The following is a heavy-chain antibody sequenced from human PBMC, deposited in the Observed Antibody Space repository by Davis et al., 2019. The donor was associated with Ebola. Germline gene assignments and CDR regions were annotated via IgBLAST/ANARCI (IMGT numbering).Heavy chain of an antibody. CDR1: GGSISSYY. V-gene: IGHV4-34*01. D-gene: IGHD3-3*01. Sequence: SETLSLTCTVSGGSISSYYWSWIRQPPGKGLEWIGEINHSGSTNYNPSLKSRVTISVDTSKNQFSLKLSSVTAADTAVYYCARVSAYYDFWSGPRYNWFDPWGQGTLVTVSS. J-gene: IGHJ5*02. CDR2: INHSGST. CDR3: ARVSAYYDFWSGPRYNWFDP.